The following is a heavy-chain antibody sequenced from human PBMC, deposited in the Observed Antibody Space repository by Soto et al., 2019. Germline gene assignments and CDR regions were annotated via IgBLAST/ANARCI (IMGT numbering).Heavy chain of an antibody. V-gene: IGHV1-18*01. J-gene: IGHJ4*02. CDR2: ISAYNGNT. Sequence: ASVKVSCKASGYTFTSYGISWVRQAPGQGLEWMGWISAYNGNTNYAQKFQGRVTMTRNTSISTAYMELSSLRSEDTAVYYCARGWTGCDYWGQGTLVTVSS. CDR1: GYTFTSYG. CDR3: ARGWTGCDY. D-gene: IGHD2-15*01.